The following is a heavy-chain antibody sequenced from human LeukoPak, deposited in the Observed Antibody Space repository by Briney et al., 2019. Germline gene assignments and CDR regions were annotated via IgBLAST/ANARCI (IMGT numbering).Heavy chain of an antibody. D-gene: IGHD3-22*01. CDR3: ARGGSSGYPFDY. CDR2: IYYSGST. CDR1: GGCISSGDYY. V-gene: IGHV4-30-4*08. J-gene: IGHJ4*02. Sequence: SQTLSLTCTVSGGCISSGDYYWSWIRQPPGKGLEWIGYIYYSGSTYYNPSLKSRVTISVDTSKNQFSLKLSSVTAADTAVYYCARGGSSGYPFDYWGQGTLVTVSS.